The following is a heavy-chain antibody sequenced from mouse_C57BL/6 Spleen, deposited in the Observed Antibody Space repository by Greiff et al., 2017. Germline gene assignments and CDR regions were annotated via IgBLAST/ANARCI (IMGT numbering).Heavy chain of an antibody. D-gene: IGHD2-4*01. CDR3: ARWEFYYDYDWYAY. CDR1: GYAFSSYW. V-gene: IGHV1-80*01. Sequence: VQLQESGAELVKPGASVKISCKASGYAFSSYWMNWVKQRPGKGLEWIGQIYPGDGDTNYNGKFKGKVTLTAGKTSSTAYMQLSSLTSEGSAVYVCARWEFYYDYDWYAYWGQGTLVTVSA. CDR2: IYPGDGDT. J-gene: IGHJ3*01.